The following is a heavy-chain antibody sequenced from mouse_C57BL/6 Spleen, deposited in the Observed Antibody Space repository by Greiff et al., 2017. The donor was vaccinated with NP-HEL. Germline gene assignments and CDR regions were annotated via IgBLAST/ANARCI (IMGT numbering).Heavy chain of an antibody. CDR3: AREGY. CDR2: IYPGSGNT. Sequence: QVQLQQSGAELVRPGASVKLSCKASGYTFTDYYINWVKQRPGQGLEWIARIYPGSGNTYYNEKFKGKATLTADKSSSTAYMELRSLTSEDSAVYFCAREGYWGQGTTLTVSS. V-gene: IGHV1-76*01. CDR1: GYTFTDYY. J-gene: IGHJ2*01.